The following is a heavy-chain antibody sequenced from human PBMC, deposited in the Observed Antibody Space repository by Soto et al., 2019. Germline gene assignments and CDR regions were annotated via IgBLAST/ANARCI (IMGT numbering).Heavy chain of an antibody. J-gene: IGHJ4*02. CDR2: IYYTGST. Sequence: QLQLQESGPGLVKPSETLSLTCTVSGDSISSSSYYWGWIRQPPGKGLEWIGTIYYTGSTYYNPSLKSRVPISVDTSKNQFSLKLRSVTAADTAVFYCARHRRYGVSGTTQVDYWGQGTLVTVSS. CDR1: GDSISSSSYY. D-gene: IGHD1-7*01. V-gene: IGHV4-39*01. CDR3: ARHRRYGVSGTTQVDY.